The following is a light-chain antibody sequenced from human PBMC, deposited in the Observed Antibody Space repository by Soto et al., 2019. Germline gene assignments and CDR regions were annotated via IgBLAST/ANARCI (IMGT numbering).Light chain of an antibody. CDR2: DAS. V-gene: IGKV1-5*01. Sequence: GDSVTITCRASQNINNWIAWYQQKPGKAPKFLIYDASTLDSGVPSRFSGSGFGTEFSLTISSLQPDDFGSYYCQHMRTFGQGTKV. J-gene: IGKJ1*01. CDR3: QHMRT. CDR1: QNINNW.